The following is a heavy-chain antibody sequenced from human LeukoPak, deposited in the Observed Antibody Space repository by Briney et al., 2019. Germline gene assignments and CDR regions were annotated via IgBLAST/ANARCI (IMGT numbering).Heavy chain of an antibody. CDR2: INHSGST. D-gene: IGHD1-26*01. CDR1: GGSFSGYY. J-gene: IGHJ4*02. V-gene: IGHV4-34*01. CDR3: AREWT. Sequence: SETLSLTCAVYGGSFSGYYWSWIRQPPGKGLEWIGEINHSGSTNYNPSLESRVTISVDTSKNQFSLKLSSVTAADTAVYYCAREWTWGQGTLVTVSS.